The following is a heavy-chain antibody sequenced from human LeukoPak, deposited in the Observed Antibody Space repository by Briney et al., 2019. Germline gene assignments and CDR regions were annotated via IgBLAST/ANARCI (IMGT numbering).Heavy chain of an antibody. V-gene: IGHV3-11*01. CDR3: AREVDDCSSTSCAARGGFDY. D-gene: IGHD2-2*01. Sequence: GGSLRLSCAASGFTFSDYYMSWIHQAPGKGLEWVSYISSNGSTIYYADSVKGRFTISRDNAKNSLYLQMNSLRAEDTAVYYCAREVDDCSSTSCAARGGFDYWGQGTLVTVSS. CDR1: GFTFSDYY. CDR2: ISSNGSTI. J-gene: IGHJ4*02.